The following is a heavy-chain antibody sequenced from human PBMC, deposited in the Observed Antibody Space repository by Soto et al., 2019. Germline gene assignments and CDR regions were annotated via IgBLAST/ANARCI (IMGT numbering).Heavy chain of an antibody. CDR1: GGPIGSYT. J-gene: IGHJ5*02. D-gene: IGHD1-26*01. CDR2: FVYSGST. V-gene: IGHV4-59*01. Sequence: QVQVRESGPGLVKPSETLSLIGTVSGGPIGSYTWSWFGQPPGKGREWMGYFVYSGSTTYNPPLKRRTTISVDTSKNQFSLKLNSVTAEDTAMYYCARDRGGPTTNRRMNWFNPWGQGTLVIVSS. CDR3: ARDRGGPTTNRRMNWFNP.